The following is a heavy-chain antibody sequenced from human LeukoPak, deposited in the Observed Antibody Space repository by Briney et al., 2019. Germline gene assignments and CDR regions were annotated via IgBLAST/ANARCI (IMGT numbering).Heavy chain of an antibody. D-gene: IGHD5-24*01. CDR3: ARRWLQFWVDDY. CDR2: IYYTEST. V-gene: IGHV4-39*07. CDR1: GYSISSSSYY. Sequence: NPSETQSLTCTVSGYSISSSSYYWGWIRQPPGKGLEWIGSIYYTESTSYNPSLKSRVTISLDTSKNQFSLKLNSVTAADTAIYYCARRWLQFWVDDYWGQGTLVTVSS. J-gene: IGHJ4*02.